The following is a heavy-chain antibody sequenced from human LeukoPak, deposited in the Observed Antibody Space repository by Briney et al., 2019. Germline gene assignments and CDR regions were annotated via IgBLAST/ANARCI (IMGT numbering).Heavy chain of an antibody. D-gene: IGHD2-15*01. CDR3: ASEVLSGDSDY. V-gene: IGHV3-48*03. J-gene: IGHJ4*01. CDR2: ISSSGSTI. CDR1: GFTFSSYE. Sequence: GSLRLSCAASGFTFSSYEMNWVRQAPGKGLEWVSYISSSGSTIYYADSVKGRFTISRDNAKNSLYLQMNSLRAEDTAVYYCASEVLSGDSDYWGQGTLVTVSS.